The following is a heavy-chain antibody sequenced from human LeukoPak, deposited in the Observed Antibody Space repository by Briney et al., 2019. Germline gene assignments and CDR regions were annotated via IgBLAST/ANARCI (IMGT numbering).Heavy chain of an antibody. J-gene: IGHJ6*03. CDR2: IYTSGST. V-gene: IGHV4-4*07. D-gene: IGHD4-11*01. CDR3: ATSSTAPYYYYMDV. Sequence: ASETLSLTCTVSGGSISSYYWSWIRQPAGKGLEWIGRIYTSGSTNYNPSLKSRVTMSVDTSKNQFSLKLSSVTAADTAVYYCATSSTAPYYYYMDVWGKGTTVTVSS. CDR1: GGSISSYY.